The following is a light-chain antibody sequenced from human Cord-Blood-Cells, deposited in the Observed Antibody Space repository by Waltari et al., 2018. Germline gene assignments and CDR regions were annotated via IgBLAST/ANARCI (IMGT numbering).Light chain of an antibody. V-gene: IGLV1-40*01. Sequence: QSVLTQPPSVSGAPGQRVTISCTGSSSNIGAGYAVHWYQQLPGTAPKLLIYVNNNRTSGVPDRFSCSNSGTAASLAMTGLQAEDEDDYYCQSDASGLSGWVFGGGTKLTVL. CDR1: SSNIGAGYA. CDR3: QSDASGLSGWV. CDR2: VNN. J-gene: IGLJ3*02.